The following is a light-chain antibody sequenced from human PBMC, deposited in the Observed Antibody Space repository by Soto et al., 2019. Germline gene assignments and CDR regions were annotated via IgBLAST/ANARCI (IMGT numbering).Light chain of an antibody. Sequence: QSALTQPASVSGSPGQSITISCTGTSSDVGGYNYVSWYQQHPGKAPKLMIYDVSNRPSGVSNRFSGSKSGNTASLTISGLQAEDEADYYCSSYTRSCTLFPVFGTWTKHPVL. V-gene: IGLV2-14*01. J-gene: IGLJ1*01. CDR3: SSYTRSCTLFPV. CDR2: DVS. CDR1: SSDVGGYNY.